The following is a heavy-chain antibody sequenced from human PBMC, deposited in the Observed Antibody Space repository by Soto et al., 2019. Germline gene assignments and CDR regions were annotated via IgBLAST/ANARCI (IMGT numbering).Heavy chain of an antibody. D-gene: IGHD5-18*01. V-gene: IGHV3-23*01. Sequence: EVQLLESGGGLVQPGGSLRLSCAASGFTISPYAMTWVRQAPGKGLECVSGVTGSGGQIHYADSVKARFTISKDNSKNTLYLQRSSLRDADTALYYCAQDAGYNDGLWLMDSWGQGTLVTVSS. J-gene: IGHJ5*02. CDR1: GFTISPYA. CDR3: AQDAGYNDGLWLMDS. CDR2: VTGSGGQI.